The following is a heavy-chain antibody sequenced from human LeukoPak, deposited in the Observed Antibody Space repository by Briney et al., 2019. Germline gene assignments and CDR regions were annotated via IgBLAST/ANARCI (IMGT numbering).Heavy chain of an antibody. CDR2: ITSPVGRM. V-gene: IGHV3-21*01. D-gene: IGHD5-18*01. CDR3: ARDRRGYSYGYPYPLDY. J-gene: IGHJ4*02. CDR1: GFTFSTYS. Sequence: GGSLRLSCAASGFTFSTYSMNWVRQAPGKGLEWVSSITSPVGRMYYADSLKGRITISRDNARSTLYLQMNSLRAEDTAVYYCARDRRGYSYGYPYPLDYWGQGTLVTVSS.